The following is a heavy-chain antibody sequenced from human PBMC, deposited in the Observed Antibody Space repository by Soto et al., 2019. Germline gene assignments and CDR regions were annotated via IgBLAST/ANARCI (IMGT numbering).Heavy chain of an antibody. V-gene: IGHV4-34*01. D-gene: IGHD7-27*01. CDR2: INHNGNT. J-gene: IGHJ6*02. Sequence: SETLSLTCGVYSGSFSGYYWSWIRQPPGKGLEWIGEINHNGNTNYNPSLKSRVTISVDTSKNLFYLNLTSVSAADTAVYYCARGPWDYYYYGMDVWDQGATVTVSS. CDR3: ARGPWDYYYYGMDV. CDR1: SGSFSGYY.